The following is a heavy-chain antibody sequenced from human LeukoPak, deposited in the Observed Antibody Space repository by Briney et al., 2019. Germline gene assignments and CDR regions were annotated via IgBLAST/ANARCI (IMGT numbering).Heavy chain of an antibody. CDR3: VKGRRGSSYVHYFDS. Sequence: PGGSLRLSCTASTFTLNNYWMSWVRQAPGKGLEWVANIKQDGSEKYYVDSVKGRFTISRDNTNNTLSLQMNGLTTEDTGVYFCVKGRRGSSYVHYFDSWGQGTLVTVSS. CDR1: TFTLNNYW. CDR2: IKQDGSEK. D-gene: IGHD5-18*01. J-gene: IGHJ4*02. V-gene: IGHV3-7*02.